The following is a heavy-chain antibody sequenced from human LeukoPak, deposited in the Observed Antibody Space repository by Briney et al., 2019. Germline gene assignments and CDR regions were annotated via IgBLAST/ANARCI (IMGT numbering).Heavy chain of an antibody. CDR3: AKGYNYGSWRVDH. CDR1: GYTFTTST. D-gene: IGHD3-10*01. CDR2: INVGNDNT. Sequence: GASVKVSCKASGYTFTTSTMHWARQVPGQRLEWMGCINVGNDNTEFSERFQGRVTITRDTSASTVYMELNSLTSEDTAVYYCAKGYNYGSWRVDHWGQGTLVTVSS. V-gene: IGHV1-3*01. J-gene: IGHJ4*02.